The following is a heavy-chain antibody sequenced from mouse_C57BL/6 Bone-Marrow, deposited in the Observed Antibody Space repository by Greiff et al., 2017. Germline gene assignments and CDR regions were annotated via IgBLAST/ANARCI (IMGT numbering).Heavy chain of an antibody. Sequence: EVMLVESGGGLVKPGGSLKLSCAASGFTFSSYTMSWVRQTPEKRLEWVATISGGGGNTYYPASVKGRFTISRDNAKNTLYLQMSSLRSEDTALYYCARHEDYGNFHWYFDVWGTGTTVTVSS. D-gene: IGHD2-1*01. V-gene: IGHV5-9*01. CDR3: ARHEDYGNFHWYFDV. J-gene: IGHJ1*03. CDR1: GFTFSSYT. CDR2: ISGGGGNT.